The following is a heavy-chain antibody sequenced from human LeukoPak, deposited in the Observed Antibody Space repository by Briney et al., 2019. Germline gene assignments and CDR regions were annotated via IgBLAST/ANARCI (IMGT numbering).Heavy chain of an antibody. J-gene: IGHJ4*02. CDR3: ARICSGGNCYVDS. CDR1: GFTFSTYW. Sequence: GGSLRLSCAASGFTFSTYWMHWVRQAPGKGLAWVSRINPDGSTTTYADSVKGRFTISRDNAKSTLYLQMNSLRAEDTAVYYCARICSGGNCYVDSWGQGTLVTVSS. V-gene: IGHV3-74*01. D-gene: IGHD2-21*01. CDR2: INPDGSTT.